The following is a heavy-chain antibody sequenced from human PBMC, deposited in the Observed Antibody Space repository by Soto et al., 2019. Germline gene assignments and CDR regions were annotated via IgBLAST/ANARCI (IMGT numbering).Heavy chain of an antibody. V-gene: IGHV4-61*08. Sequence: SETLSLTCTVSGGSISSGGYYWSWIRQHPGKGLEWIGYIYYSGSTNYNPSLKSRVTISVDTSKNQFSLKLSSVTAADTAVYYCARHVMGGYSSSWYWDWFDPWGQGTLVTVSS. J-gene: IGHJ5*02. CDR3: ARHVMGGYSSSWYWDWFDP. CDR2: IYYSGST. CDR1: GGSISSGGYY. D-gene: IGHD6-13*01.